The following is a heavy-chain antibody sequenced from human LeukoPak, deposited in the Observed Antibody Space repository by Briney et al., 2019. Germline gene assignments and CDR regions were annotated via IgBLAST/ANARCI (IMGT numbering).Heavy chain of an antibody. V-gene: IGHV3-23*01. Sequence: GGSLRLSREASGFTFSSYAMSWVRQAPGKGLEWVSTIGSGFTTYYPDSVRGRFTISRDNSKTTVFLQMNSLRAEDTAVYYCAKGGPSGGFYIASDYWGQGALVTVSS. D-gene: IGHD1-26*01. CDR3: AKGGPSGGFYIASDY. CDR2: IGSGFTT. J-gene: IGHJ4*02. CDR1: GFTFSSYA.